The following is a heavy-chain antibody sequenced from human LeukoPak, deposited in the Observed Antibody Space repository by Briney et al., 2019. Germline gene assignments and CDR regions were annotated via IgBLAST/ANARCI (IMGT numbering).Heavy chain of an antibody. J-gene: IGHJ4*02. CDR3: ARGGPHITVRVVVTPSPPDY. V-gene: IGHV1-18*01. Sequence: GASVKVSCKASGYTFTSYGISWVRQAPGQGLEWMGWISAYNGNTNYAQKLQGRVTMTTDTSTSTAYMELRSLRSDDTAVYYCARGGPHITVRVVVTPSPPDYWGQGTLVTVSS. CDR2: ISAYNGNT. D-gene: IGHD3-22*01. CDR1: GYTFTSYG.